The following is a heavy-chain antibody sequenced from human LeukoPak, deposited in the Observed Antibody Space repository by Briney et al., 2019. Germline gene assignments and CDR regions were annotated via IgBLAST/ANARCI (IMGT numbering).Heavy chain of an antibody. D-gene: IGHD3-10*01. V-gene: IGHV1-18*01. CDR1: GYTFTSYD. CDR2: ISAYNGNT. Sequence: ASVKVSCKASGYTFTSYDISWVRQAPGQGLEWMGWISAYNGNTNYAQKLQGRVTMTTDTSTSTAYMELRSLRSDDTAVYYCAKSITMVRGVIIRESHDAFDIWGQGTMVTVSS. CDR3: AKSITMVRGVIIRESHDAFDI. J-gene: IGHJ3*02.